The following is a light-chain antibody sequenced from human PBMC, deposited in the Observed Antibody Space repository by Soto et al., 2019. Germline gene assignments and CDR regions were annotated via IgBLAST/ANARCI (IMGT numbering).Light chain of an antibody. Sequence: DIPMTQSPSTLSASVGDRVTITCRASQSISSWLAWYQQKPGKAPKLLIYKPSSLESGVPSRFSGGGSGTEFTLIISSLQPDDFATYYCQQYNSYSALTCGGGTKVEIK. CDR1: QSISSW. J-gene: IGKJ4*01. V-gene: IGKV1-5*03. CDR2: KPS. CDR3: QQYNSYSALT.